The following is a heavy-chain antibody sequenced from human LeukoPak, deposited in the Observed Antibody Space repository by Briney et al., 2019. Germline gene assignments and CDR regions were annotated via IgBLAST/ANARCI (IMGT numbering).Heavy chain of an antibody. Sequence: PSETLSPTCAVYGGSFSGYYWSWIRQPPGKGLEWIGEINHSGSTNYNPSLKSRVTISVDTSKNQFSLKLSSVTAADTAVYYCARGAVAARKFDYWGQGTLVTVSS. CDR2: INHSGST. CDR3: ARGAVAARKFDY. D-gene: IGHD2-15*01. J-gene: IGHJ4*02. V-gene: IGHV4-34*01. CDR1: GGSFSGYY.